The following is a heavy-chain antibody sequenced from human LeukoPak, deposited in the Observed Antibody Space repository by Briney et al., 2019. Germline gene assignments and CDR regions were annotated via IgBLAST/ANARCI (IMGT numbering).Heavy chain of an antibody. Sequence: SQILSLTCAISGDSVSSNSATWTWIRQSPSRGLEWLGRTYYRSKWYNDYAVSVKSRITISPDTSKNRFSLQLNSVTPEDTAVYYCARGSSSSSWYFDYWGQGTLVTVSS. V-gene: IGHV6-1*01. CDR3: ARGSSSSSWYFDY. D-gene: IGHD6-13*01. J-gene: IGHJ4*02. CDR2: TYYRSKWYN. CDR1: GDSVSSNSAT.